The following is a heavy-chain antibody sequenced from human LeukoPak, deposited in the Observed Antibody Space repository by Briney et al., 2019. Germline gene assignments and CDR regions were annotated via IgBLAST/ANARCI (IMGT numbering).Heavy chain of an antibody. Sequence: GRSLRLSCAASGFTFSSYGMHWVRQAPGKGLEWVAVIWYDGSNKYYADSVKGRFTVSRDNSKNTLYLQMNSLRAEDTAVYYCARDPPREVYDDYSPFDYWGQGTLVTVSS. J-gene: IGHJ4*02. CDR2: IWYDGSNK. CDR3: ARDPPREVYDDYSPFDY. V-gene: IGHV3-33*01. CDR1: GFTFSSYG. D-gene: IGHD4-17*01.